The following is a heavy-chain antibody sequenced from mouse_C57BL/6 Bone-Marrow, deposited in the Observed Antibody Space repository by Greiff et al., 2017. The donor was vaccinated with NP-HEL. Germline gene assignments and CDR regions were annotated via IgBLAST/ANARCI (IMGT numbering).Heavy chain of an antibody. J-gene: IGHJ2*01. CDR1: GYTFTSYW. Sequence: QVQLQQSGAELVKPGASVKLSCKASGYTFTSYWMHWVKQRPGQGLEWIGMIHPNSGSTNYNEKFKSKATLTVDKSSSTAYMQLSSLTSEDSAVYYCARRRGDDGYYEYFDYWGQGTTLTVSS. D-gene: IGHD2-3*01. CDR3: ARRRGDDGYYEYFDY. CDR2: IHPNSGST. V-gene: IGHV1-64*01.